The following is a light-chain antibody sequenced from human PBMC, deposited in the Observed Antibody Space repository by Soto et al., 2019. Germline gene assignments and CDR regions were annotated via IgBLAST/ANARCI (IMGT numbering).Light chain of an antibody. Sequence: DIHMTQSPSTLSASVGDRVTITYRASDDVSQWLAWYQQKPGKAPKLLIYKASSLESGVPSRFSARGSGTECTLTISNLQPEDFATYYCQQYDSYSYTLSQGTKLEIK. CDR3: QQYDSYSYT. V-gene: IGKV1-5*03. J-gene: IGKJ2*01. CDR2: KAS. CDR1: DDVSQW.